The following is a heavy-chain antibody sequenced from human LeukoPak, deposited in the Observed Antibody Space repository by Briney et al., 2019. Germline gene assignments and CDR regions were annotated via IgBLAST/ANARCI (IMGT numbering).Heavy chain of an antibody. CDR2: ISYDGSNK. V-gene: IGHV3-30*01. CDR1: GFTFSSYA. Sequence: AGGSLRLSCAASGFTFSSYAMLWVRQAPGKGLEWVAVISYDGSNKYYADSVKGRFTISRDNSKNTLYLQMNSLRAEDTAVYYCARAIVGATPIDYWGQGTLVTVSS. D-gene: IGHD1-26*01. J-gene: IGHJ4*02. CDR3: ARAIVGATPIDY.